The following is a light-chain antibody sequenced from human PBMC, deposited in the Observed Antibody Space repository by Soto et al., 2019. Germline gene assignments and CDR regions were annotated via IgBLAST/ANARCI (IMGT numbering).Light chain of an antibody. CDR1: QSDGSN. J-gene: IGKJ1*01. CDR2: GAS. V-gene: IGKV3D-15*01. CDR3: QQYNNWPPWT. Sequence: EIVMTQSPATLSMSPGDGATLSCRASQSDGSNLAWYQQKPGQAPRLLIYGASTRATGIPARFSGSGSGTEFTLTISSLQSEDFAVYYCQQYNNWPPWTFGQGTKVEIK.